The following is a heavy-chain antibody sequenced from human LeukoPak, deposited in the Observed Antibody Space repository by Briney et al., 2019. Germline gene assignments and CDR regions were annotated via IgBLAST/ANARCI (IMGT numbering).Heavy chain of an antibody. Sequence: GSLRLSCAASRFTFSNYWMSWVRQAPGKGLEWIGYMFYSGSTNYNPSLKSRVTISIDTSKNQFSLKLNSVTAADTAVYYCARGNGYNYYWGQGTLVTVSS. D-gene: IGHD5-24*01. CDR3: ARGNGYNYY. V-gene: IGHV4-59*01. CDR2: MFYSGST. J-gene: IGHJ4*02. CDR1: RFTFSNYW.